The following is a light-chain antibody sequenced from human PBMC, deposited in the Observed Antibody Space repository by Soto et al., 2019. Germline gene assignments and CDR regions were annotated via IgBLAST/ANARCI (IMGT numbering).Light chain of an antibody. CDR3: QQYYTTPWT. CDR2: WAS. J-gene: IGKJ1*01. Sequence: DIVMTQFPDSLAVSLGERATINCKSSQSVLYSPANKNYLAWYRQKPGQPPKLPTYWASTRESGVPDRFSGSGSGTDFTLTISSLQAEDVAVYYCQQYYTTPWTFGQGTKLEIK. CDR1: QSVLYSPANKNY. V-gene: IGKV4-1*01.